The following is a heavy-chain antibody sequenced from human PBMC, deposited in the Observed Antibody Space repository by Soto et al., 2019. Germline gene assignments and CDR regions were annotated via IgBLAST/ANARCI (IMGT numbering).Heavy chain of an antibody. V-gene: IGHV2-5*02. CDR3: AHIGTLWFGEGENWFDP. D-gene: IGHD3-10*01. CDR2: IYWDDDK. J-gene: IGHJ5*02. Sequence: SGPTLVKPTQTLTLTCTFSGFSLSTSGVGVGWIRQPPGKALEWLALIYWDDDKRYSPSLKSRLTITKDTSKNQVVLTMTNMDPVDTATYYCAHIGTLWFGEGENWFDPWGQGTLVTVSS. CDR1: GFSLSTSGVG.